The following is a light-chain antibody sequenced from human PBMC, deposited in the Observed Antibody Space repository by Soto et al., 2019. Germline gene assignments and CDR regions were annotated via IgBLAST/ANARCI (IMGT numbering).Light chain of an antibody. V-gene: IGKV3-11*01. J-gene: IGKJ4*01. CDR3: QQRSKWPLT. Sequence: EIVLTLSPATLSLSPGERATLSCRASQSISSYLAWFQQKPGQAPRLLIYDVSNRATGIPARFSGSVSGTDFTLNISSLEPEDFGVYYCQQRSKWPLTFGGGTKVEIK. CDR2: DVS. CDR1: QSISSY.